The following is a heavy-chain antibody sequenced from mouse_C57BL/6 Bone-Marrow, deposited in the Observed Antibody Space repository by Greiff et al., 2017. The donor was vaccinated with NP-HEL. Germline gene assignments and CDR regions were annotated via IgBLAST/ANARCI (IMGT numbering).Heavy chain of an antibody. J-gene: IGHJ1*03. V-gene: IGHV1-82*01. CDR2: IYPGDGDT. CDR3: ARGIYYYGSSQDVDV. D-gene: IGHD1-1*01. CDR1: GYAFSSSW. Sequence: QVQLQQSGPELVKPGASVKISCKASGYAFSSSWMNWVKQRPGKGLEWIGRIYPGDGDTNYNGKFKGKATLTADKSSSTAYMQLSSLTSEDSAVYFCARGIYYYGSSQDVDVWGTGTTVTVSS.